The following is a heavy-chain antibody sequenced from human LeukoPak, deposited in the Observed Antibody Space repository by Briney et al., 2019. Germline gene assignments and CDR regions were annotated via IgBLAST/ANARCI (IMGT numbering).Heavy chain of an antibody. CDR3: ARAPRNSSTMLDY. CDR1: GYTFTSYW. V-gene: IGHV1-46*01. CDR2: INPDGGST. D-gene: IGHD1-14*01. Sequence: ASVKVSCKASGYTFTSYWIQWVRQAPGQGLEWMGLINPDGGSTAYAHRFQGRVIMTRDTSTSTAYMDLSSLRSEDTAVYHCARAPRNSSTMLDYWGQGTLVTVSS. J-gene: IGHJ4*02.